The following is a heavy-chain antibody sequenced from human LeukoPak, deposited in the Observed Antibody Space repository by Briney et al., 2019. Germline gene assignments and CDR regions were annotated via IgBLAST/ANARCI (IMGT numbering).Heavy chain of an antibody. CDR2: ISYDGSNE. Sequence: GGSLRLSCAASGLTFSRYAMHWVRQAPGKGLEWVAAISYDGSNEYYADSVKGRFTISRDNSKNTLYLQMNSLRAEDTAVYYCASTGEGLTYSYGFGFNYWGQGTLVTVSS. CDR3: ASTGEGLTYSYGFGFNY. J-gene: IGHJ4*02. V-gene: IGHV3-30*14. CDR1: GLTFSRYA. D-gene: IGHD5-18*01.